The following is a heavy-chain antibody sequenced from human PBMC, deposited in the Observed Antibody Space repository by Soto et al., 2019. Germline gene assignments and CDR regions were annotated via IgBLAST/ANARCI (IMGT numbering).Heavy chain of an antibody. CDR1: GGTFSSYT. CDR2: IIPILGIA. J-gene: IGHJ5*02. V-gene: IGHV1-69*02. CDR3: ATTITIFGVVIHNWFDP. Sequence: GASVKVSCKASGGTFSSYTISCVRQAPGQGLEWMGRIIPILGIANYAQKFQGRVTITADKSTSTAYMELSSLRSEDTAVYYCATTITIFGVVIHNWFDPWGQGTLVTVSS. D-gene: IGHD3-3*01.